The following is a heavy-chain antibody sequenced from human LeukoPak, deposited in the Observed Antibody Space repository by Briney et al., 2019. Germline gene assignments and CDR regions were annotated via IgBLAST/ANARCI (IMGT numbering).Heavy chain of an antibody. CDR1: GFTFSSYS. Sequence: GGSLRLSCAASGFTFSSYSMKWVRQAPGKGLEWVSYISSSSSTIYYADSVKGRFTISRDNAKNSLYLQMNSLRAEDTAVYYCASTVPLDAFDIWGQGTMVTVSS. CDR3: ASTVPLDAFDI. V-gene: IGHV3-48*01. CDR2: ISSSSSTI. D-gene: IGHD4-17*01. J-gene: IGHJ3*02.